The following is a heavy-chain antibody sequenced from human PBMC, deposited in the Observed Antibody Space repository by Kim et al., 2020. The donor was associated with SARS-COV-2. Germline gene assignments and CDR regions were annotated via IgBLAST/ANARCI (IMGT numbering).Heavy chain of an antibody. V-gene: IGHV3-43D*03. Sequence: GGSLRLSCAASGFNFDDYAFHWVRQPPGKGLEWLSEIIWDGGSTYYADSVEGRFTISRDNSRDSLYLQMTNLRADDTAVYYCAKDRRGAAAEGMDAWGQGNTVFVSS. D-gene: IGHD6-13*01. CDR2: IIWDGGST. J-gene: IGHJ6*02. CDR3: AKDRRGAAAEGMDA. CDR1: GFNFDDYA.